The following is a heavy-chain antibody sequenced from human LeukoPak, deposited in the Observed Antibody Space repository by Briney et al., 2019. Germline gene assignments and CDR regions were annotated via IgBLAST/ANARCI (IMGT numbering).Heavy chain of an antibody. D-gene: IGHD5-12*01. V-gene: IGHV3-30*18. J-gene: IGHJ6*02. Sequence: AGGSLRLSCAASGFTFSSYGMHWVRQAPGKGLEWVAVISYDGSNKYYADSVKGRFTISRDNSKNTLYLQMNSLRAEDTAVYYCAKDAGYSGYDREYYYGMDVWGQGTTVTVSS. CDR1: GFTFSSYG. CDR3: AKDAGYSGYDREYYYGMDV. CDR2: ISYDGSNK.